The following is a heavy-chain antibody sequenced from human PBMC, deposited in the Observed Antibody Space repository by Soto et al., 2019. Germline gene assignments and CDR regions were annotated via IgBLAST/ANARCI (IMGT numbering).Heavy chain of an antibody. CDR3: AKDSSGYSPLDY. Sequence: PGGSLRLSCAASGFTFSSNGMHWVRQAPGKGLEWVTIISYDGNNKYYADSVKGRFTISRDNSKNTLYLQMNSLRAEDTAVYYCAKDSSGYSPLDYWGQGTLVTVSS. CDR2: ISYDGNNK. D-gene: IGHD3-22*01. V-gene: IGHV3-30*18. J-gene: IGHJ4*02. CDR1: GFTFSSNG.